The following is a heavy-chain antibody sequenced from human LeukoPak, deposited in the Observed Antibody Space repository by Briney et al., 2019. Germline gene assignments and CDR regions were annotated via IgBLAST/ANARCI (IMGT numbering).Heavy chain of an antibody. V-gene: IGHV3-74*01. Sequence: GGSLRLSCAASGFTFSSYWMHWVRQAPGKGLVWVSRINSDGSSTSYADSVKGRLTISRDNAKNSLYLQMNSLRAEDTAVYYCARDPKGGSYPDYAFDIWGQGTMVTVSS. CDR3: ARDPKGGSYPDYAFDI. J-gene: IGHJ3*02. CDR2: INSDGSST. CDR1: GFTFSSYW. D-gene: IGHD1-26*01.